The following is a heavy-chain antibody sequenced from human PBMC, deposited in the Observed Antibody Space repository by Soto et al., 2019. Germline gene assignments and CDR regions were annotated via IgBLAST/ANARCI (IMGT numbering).Heavy chain of an antibody. CDR1: GGTFSSYA. J-gene: IGHJ6*02. V-gene: IGHV1-69*01. CDR2: IIPIFGTA. Sequence: QVQLVQSGAEVKKPGSSVKVSCKASGGTFSSYAISWVRQAPGQGLEWMGGIIPIFGTANYAQKFQGRVTITADESTSTAYMELSSLRSEDTAVYYCARERVSSTRSPAHYYDGMDVWGQGTTVTVSS. D-gene: IGHD2-2*01. CDR3: ARERVSSTRSPAHYYDGMDV.